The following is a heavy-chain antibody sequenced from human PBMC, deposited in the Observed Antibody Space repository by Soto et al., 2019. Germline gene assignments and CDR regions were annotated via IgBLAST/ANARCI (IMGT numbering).Heavy chain of an antibody. J-gene: IGHJ6*03. CDR1: GFTFSSYS. Sequence: GGSLRLSCAASGFTFSSYSMNWVRQAPGKGLEWVSYISSSSSTIYYADSVKGRFTISRDNAKNSLYLQMNSLRAEDTAVYYCARESNYYGSGSYTAYYYYMDVWGKGPTVTVSS. CDR2: ISSSSSTI. CDR3: ARESNYYGSGSYTAYYYYMDV. D-gene: IGHD3-10*01. V-gene: IGHV3-48*01.